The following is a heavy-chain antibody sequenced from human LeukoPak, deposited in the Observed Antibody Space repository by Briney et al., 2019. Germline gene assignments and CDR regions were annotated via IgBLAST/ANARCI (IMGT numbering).Heavy chain of an antibody. V-gene: IGHV3-7*01. J-gene: IGHJ4*02. CDR2: IKYDGSDK. D-gene: IGHD6-13*01. CDR3: ARLADAGFVY. CDR1: GFTFSRYG. Sequence: PGGSLRLSCAASGFTFSRYGMSWVRQAPGKGLEGVSDIKYDGSDKYYVDSVKGRFTLSRDNARNSLYLQMNSLRADDTAVYYCARLADAGFVYWGQGTLVTVSS.